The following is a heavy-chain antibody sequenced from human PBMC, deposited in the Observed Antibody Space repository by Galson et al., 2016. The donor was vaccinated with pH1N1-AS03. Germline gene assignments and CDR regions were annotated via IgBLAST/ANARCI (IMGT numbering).Heavy chain of an antibody. V-gene: IGHV1-18*01. Sequence: SVKVSCKASGGTFSSSIFNWVRQAPGQGLEWMGWISAYNGNTKYAQRVQGRATMTSDTSTTTAYLELRSLRPDDTAVYYCASGTSDAFDIWGQGTMVTVSS. D-gene: IGHD1-1*01. CDR2: ISAYNGNT. CDR3: ASGTSDAFDI. J-gene: IGHJ3*02. CDR1: GGTFSSSI.